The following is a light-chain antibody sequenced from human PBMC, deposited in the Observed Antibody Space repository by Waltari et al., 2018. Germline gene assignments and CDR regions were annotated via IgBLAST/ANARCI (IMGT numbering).Light chain of an antibody. V-gene: IGLV2-14*01. Sequence: QSALTQPASVSGSPGPSIPLSCPGTSSDVGGYNYVSWYQQHPGKAPNLIIYEVSNRPSGVSNRFSGSKSGNTASLTISGLQAEDEADYYCSSYTSSSTLVFGGGTKLTVL. J-gene: IGLJ3*02. CDR1: SSDVGGYNY. CDR3: SSYTSSSTLV. CDR2: EVS.